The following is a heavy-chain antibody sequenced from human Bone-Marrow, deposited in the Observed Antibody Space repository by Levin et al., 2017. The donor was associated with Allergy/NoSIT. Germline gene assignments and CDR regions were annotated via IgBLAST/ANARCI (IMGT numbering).Heavy chain of an antibody. CDR1: GFTFSNYG. J-gene: IGHJ4*02. V-gene: IGHV3-30*18. CDR2: VSHDGNVK. D-gene: IGHD4-17*01. CDR3: AKETTVKTATTLDY. Sequence: GGSLRLSCAASGFTFSNYGMQWVRQAPGKGLEWVAVVSHDGNVKYYLDSVKGRFTISRDDSTNTLCLQMNSLRTEDTAVYYCAKETTVKTATTLDYWGQGTLVTVSS.